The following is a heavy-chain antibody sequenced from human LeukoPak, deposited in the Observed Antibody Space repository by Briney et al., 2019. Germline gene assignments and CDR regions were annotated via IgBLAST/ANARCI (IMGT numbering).Heavy chain of an antibody. J-gene: IGHJ6*03. V-gene: IGHV4-39*01. D-gene: IGHD4-17*01. CDR1: GGSISSSSYY. CDR3: ARLVNGDYYYYYYYMDV. CDR2: IYYSGST. Sequence: SETLSLTCTVSGGSISSSSYYWGWIRQPPGKGLEWIGSIYYSGSTYYNPSLKSRVTISVDTSKNQFSLKLSSVTAADTAVYYCARLVNGDYYYYYYYMDVWGKGTTVTVSS.